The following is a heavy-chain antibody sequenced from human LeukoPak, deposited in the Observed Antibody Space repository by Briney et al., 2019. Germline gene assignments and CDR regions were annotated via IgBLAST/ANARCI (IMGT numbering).Heavy chain of an antibody. D-gene: IGHD1-26*01. J-gene: IGHJ4*02. CDR3: AKGPVSGSRSPLDY. V-gene: IGHV3-30*04. CDR2: IAYDGSNI. Sequence: GGSLRLSCAASGFTFTNYAMHWVRQAPGKGLEWVAVIAYDGSNIYYADSVKGRFTISRDNSKNTLYLQMDALRGDDTAVYYCAKGPVSGSRSPLDYWGQGTLVTVSS. CDR1: GFTFTNYA.